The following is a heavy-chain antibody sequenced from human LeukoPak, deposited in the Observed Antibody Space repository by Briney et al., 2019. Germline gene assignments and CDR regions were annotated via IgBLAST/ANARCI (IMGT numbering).Heavy chain of an antibody. CDR3: AKGSSFGLGYYYYMDV. V-gene: IGHV3-23*01. J-gene: IGHJ6*03. CDR2: ISASGGST. CDR1: GFTFSSDV. Sequence: GGSLRLSCAASGFTFSSDVMSWVRQAPGKGLEWVSAISASGGSTYYADSVKGRFTISRDNSKNTLYLQMNSLRAEDTAVYYCAKGSSFGLGYYYYMDVWGNGTTVAVSS. D-gene: IGHD5-18*01.